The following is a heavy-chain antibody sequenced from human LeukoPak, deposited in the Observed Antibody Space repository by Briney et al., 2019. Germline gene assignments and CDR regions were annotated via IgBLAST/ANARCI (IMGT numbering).Heavy chain of an antibody. CDR2: INHSGST. Sequence: SETLSLTCAVYGGSFSGYYWSWIRQPPGKGLEWIGEINHSGSTNYNPSLKSRVTISVDTSKNQFSLKLSSVTAADTAVYYCARGRGAAATCGQGTLVTVSS. J-gene: IGHJ5*02. CDR3: ARGRGAAAT. V-gene: IGHV4-34*01. CDR1: GGSFSGYY. D-gene: IGHD6-13*01.